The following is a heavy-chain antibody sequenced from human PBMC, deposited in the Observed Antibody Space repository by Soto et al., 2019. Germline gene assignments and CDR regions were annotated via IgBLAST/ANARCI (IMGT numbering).Heavy chain of an antibody. V-gene: IGHV4-34*01. J-gene: IGHJ4*02. D-gene: IGHD3-22*01. CDR3: ARATQFYYDSSGYSKIFAF. CDR1: FGDFF. CDR2: VNHIGST. Sequence: FGDFFWTWIRQQQVKGLEWIGEVNHIGSTNYSPSLRSRLTISIDTSKKQFSLKLTSVTAADTALYFCARATQFYYDSSGYSKIFAFWGQGTLVTVSS.